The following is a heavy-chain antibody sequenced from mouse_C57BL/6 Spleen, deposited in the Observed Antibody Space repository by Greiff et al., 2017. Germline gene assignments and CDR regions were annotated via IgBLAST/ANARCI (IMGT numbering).Heavy chain of an antibody. CDR3: ARIYYDYDVYYYAMDY. Sequence: EVQLQQSGPELVKPGASVKISCKASGYTFTDYYMNWVKQSHGKSLEWIGDINPNNGGTSYNQKLNGKATLTVDKSSSTAYRELRILTSEDSAVYYCARIYYDYDVYYYAMDYWGQGTSVTVSS. CDR1: GYTFTDYY. V-gene: IGHV1-26*01. D-gene: IGHD2-4*01. J-gene: IGHJ4*01. CDR2: INPNNGGT.